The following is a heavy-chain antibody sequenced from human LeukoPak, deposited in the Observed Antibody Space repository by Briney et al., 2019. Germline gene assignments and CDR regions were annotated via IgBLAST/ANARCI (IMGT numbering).Heavy chain of an antibody. V-gene: IGHV5-51*01. CDR2: IYPGDSDT. CDR1: GYSFTSYW. D-gene: IGHD3-22*01. CDR3: ARGYYDSSGYYYVAYYFDY. Sequence: GESLKISCKGSGYSFTSYWIGWVRQMPGKGLEWMGIIYPGDSDTRYSPSFQGQVTISADKSISTAYLQWSSLKASDTAMYYCARGYYDSSGYYYVAYYFDYWGQGTLVTVSS. J-gene: IGHJ4*02.